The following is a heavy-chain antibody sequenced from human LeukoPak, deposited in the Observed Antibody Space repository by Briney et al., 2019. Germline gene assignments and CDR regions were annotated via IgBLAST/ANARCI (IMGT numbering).Heavy chain of an antibody. J-gene: IGHJ4*02. CDR1: GGSFSGYY. CDR2: INHNGST. Sequence: PSETLSLTCAVYGGSFSGYYWSWIRQPPGKGLEWIGEINHNGSTNYNPSLKSRVTISVDTSKNQFSLKLSSVTAADTAVYYCARGSRGYSYGWGQGTLVTVSS. D-gene: IGHD5-18*01. V-gene: IGHV4-34*01. CDR3: ARGSRGYSYG.